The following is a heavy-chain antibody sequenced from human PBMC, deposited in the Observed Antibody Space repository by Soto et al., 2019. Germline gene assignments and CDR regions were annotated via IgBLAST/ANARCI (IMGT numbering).Heavy chain of an antibody. V-gene: IGHV1-69*01. CDR2: IIPIFGTA. CDR1: GFTFSSYA. Sequence: VQLLESGGGLVQPGGSLRLSCAASGFTFSSYAMSWVRQAPGQGLEWMGGIIPIFGTANYAQKFQGRVTITADESTSTAYMELSSLRSEDTAVYYCARGGPSVVVVAVDAFDIWGQGTMVTVSS. J-gene: IGHJ3*02. D-gene: IGHD2-15*01. CDR3: ARGGPSVVVVAVDAFDI.